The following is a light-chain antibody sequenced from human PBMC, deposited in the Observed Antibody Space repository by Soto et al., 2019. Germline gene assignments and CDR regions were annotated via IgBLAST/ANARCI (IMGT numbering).Light chain of an antibody. CDR1: SSDVGGYNF. Sequence: QSALTQPRSVSGSPGQSVTISCTGTSSDVGGYNFVSWYQHPPGKAPKLMLYDVTNRPSGVPDRFSGSKSDNTASLTISGLQAEEEADYYCCSYAGSDTYVFGTGTKVTVL. CDR3: CSYAGSDTYV. V-gene: IGLV2-11*01. J-gene: IGLJ1*01. CDR2: DVT.